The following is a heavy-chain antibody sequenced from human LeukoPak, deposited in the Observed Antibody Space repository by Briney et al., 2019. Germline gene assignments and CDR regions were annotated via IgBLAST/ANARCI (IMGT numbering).Heavy chain of an antibody. V-gene: IGHV4-38-2*02. D-gene: IGHD3-10*01. J-gene: IGHJ6*03. CDR2: FYNSGST. CDR1: GYSISSGYY. Sequence: SETLSLTCTVSGYSISSGYYWGWIRQSPGKGLEWIASFYNSGSTYYTPSLKSRVTISVDTSKNQFSLKLSSVTAADTAVYYCARTTTVRGTYYMDVWGKGTTVTISS. CDR3: ARTTTVRGTYYMDV.